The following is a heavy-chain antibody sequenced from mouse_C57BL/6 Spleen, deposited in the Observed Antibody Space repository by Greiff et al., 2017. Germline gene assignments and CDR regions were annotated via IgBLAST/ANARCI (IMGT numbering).Heavy chain of an antibody. J-gene: IGHJ2*01. Sequence: VKLMESGAELVRPGASVTLSCKASGYTFTDYEMHWVKQTPVHGLEWIGAIDPETGGTAYNQKFKGKAILTADKSSSTAYMELRSLTSEDSAVYYCTRSLGYYFDYWGQGTTLTVSS. V-gene: IGHV1-15*01. CDR1: GYTFTDYE. CDR2: IDPETGGT. D-gene: IGHD3-3*01. CDR3: TRSLGYYFDY.